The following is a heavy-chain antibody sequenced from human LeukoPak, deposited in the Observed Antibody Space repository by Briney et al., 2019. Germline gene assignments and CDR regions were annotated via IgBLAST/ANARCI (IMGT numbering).Heavy chain of an antibody. D-gene: IGHD6-13*01. J-gene: IGHJ4*02. CDR2: IYYSGST. CDR1: GGSIISSSYY. CDR3: ASHDSSSWSPDFDY. V-gene: IGHV4-39*07. Sequence: SETLSLTCTVSGGSIISSSYYWGWIRQPPGKGLEWIGSIYYSGSTYYNPSLKSRVTISVDTSKNQFSLKLSSVTAADTAVYYCASHDSSSWSPDFDYWGQGTLVTVSS.